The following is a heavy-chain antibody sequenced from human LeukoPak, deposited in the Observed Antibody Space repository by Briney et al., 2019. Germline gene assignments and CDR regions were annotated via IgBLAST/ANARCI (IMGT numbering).Heavy chain of an antibody. V-gene: IGHV3-15*01. Sequence: KPGGSLRLSCAASGFSFMNAWMIWVRLAPGNGLEWVGRIKSNADGGTPDYAAPARGRFTISRDDSKNTLYLQMNSLKTEDTAVYYCTTFYHEYSPYWGRGTLVTVSS. J-gene: IGHJ4*02. D-gene: IGHD2/OR15-2a*01. CDR1: GFSFMNAW. CDR2: IKSNADGGTP. CDR3: TTFYHEYSPY.